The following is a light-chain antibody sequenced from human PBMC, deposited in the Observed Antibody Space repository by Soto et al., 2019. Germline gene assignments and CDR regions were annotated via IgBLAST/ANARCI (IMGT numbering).Light chain of an antibody. CDR3: QQYGRSPFT. Sequence: EIGLTQSPGTLSLSPGERATLSCRASQSVSSSYLAWYQQKPGQAPRLLIYGASSRATGIPDRFSGSGSGTDFTLTISRLEPEDFAVYYCQQYGRSPFTFGPGTKVDIK. V-gene: IGKV3-20*01. CDR1: QSVSSSY. CDR2: GAS. J-gene: IGKJ3*01.